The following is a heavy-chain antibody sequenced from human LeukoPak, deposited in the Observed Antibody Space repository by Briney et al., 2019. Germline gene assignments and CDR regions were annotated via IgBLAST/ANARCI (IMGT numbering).Heavy chain of an antibody. V-gene: IGHV4-39*01. CDR1: GGSISSSSYY. D-gene: IGHD3-22*01. CDR2: IYYSGST. CDR3: ARGYYDSSGYYLPVLFDY. J-gene: IGHJ4*02. Sequence: PSETLSLTCTVSGGSISSSSYYWGWIRQPPGKGLEWIVSIYYSGSTYYNPSLKSRVTISVDTSKNQFSLKLSSVTAADTAVYYCARGYYDSSGYYLPVLFDYWGQGTLVTVSS.